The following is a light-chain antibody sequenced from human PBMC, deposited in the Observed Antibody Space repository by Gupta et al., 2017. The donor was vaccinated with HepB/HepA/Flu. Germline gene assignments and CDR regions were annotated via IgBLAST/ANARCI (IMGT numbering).Light chain of an antibody. CDR3: QQNDSSPFT. CDR1: QSISSY. J-gene: IGKJ2*01. V-gene: IGKV1-39*01. CDR2: AAS. Sequence: DIQMTQTPSSLSASVGDRVTITCRASQSISSYLDWYQQKPGKAPKLLIYAASSLQSGVPSRFSGSGSGTDFTLTISSLQSEDFATYYCQQNDSSPFTFGQGTQLEIK.